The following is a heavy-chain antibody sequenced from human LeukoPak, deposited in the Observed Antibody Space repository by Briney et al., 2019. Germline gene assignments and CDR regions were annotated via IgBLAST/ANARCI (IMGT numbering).Heavy chain of an antibody. CDR3: ARGDYSGYGSFFDY. V-gene: IGHV4-34*01. D-gene: IGHD5-12*01. J-gene: IGHJ4*02. CDR2: INHSGST. Sequence: SETLSLTCAAYGGSFSGYYWSWIRQPPGKGLEWIGEINHSGSTNYNPSLKSRVTISVDTSKNQFSLKLSSVTAADTAVYYCARGDYSGYGSFFDYWGQGTLVTVSS. CDR1: GGSFSGYY.